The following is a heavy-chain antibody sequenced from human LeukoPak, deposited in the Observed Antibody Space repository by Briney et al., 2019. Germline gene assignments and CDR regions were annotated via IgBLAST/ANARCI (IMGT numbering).Heavy chain of an antibody. CDR3: AKADYYDSSGYVG. J-gene: IGHJ4*02. D-gene: IGHD3-22*01. V-gene: IGHV3-23*01. CDR2: MSGSGGST. CDR1: GFTFSSYA. Sequence: GGSLRLSCAASGFTFSSYAMSWVRQAPGKGLEWVSIMSGSGGSTYYADSVKGRFTISRDNTKNTLYLQMNSLRAEDTAVYYCAKADYYDSSGYVGWGQGTLVTVSS.